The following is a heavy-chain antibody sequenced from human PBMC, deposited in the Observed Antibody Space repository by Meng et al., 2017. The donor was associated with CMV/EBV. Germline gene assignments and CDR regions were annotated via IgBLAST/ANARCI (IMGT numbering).Heavy chain of an antibody. Sequence: GESLKISCAASGFTFSSYWMSWVRQAPGKGLEWVANIKQDGSEKYYVDSVKGRFTISRDNAKNSLYLQMYSLRAEDTAVYYCARGLEWLLLGIFDYWGQGTLVTVSS. CDR2: IKQDGSEK. V-gene: IGHV3-7*04. J-gene: IGHJ4*02. CDR1: GFTFSSYW. CDR3: ARGLEWLLLGIFDY. D-gene: IGHD3-3*01.